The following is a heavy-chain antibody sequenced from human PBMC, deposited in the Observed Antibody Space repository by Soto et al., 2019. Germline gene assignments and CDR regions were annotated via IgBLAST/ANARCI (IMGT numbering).Heavy chain of an antibody. V-gene: IGHV4-39*01. CDR1: GVSIHNSHSF. J-gene: IGHJ5*01. CDR2: VYHNGGA. Sequence: TLSLTCTVSGVSIHNSHSFWAWIRQPPGKGLQFIASVYHNGGAHYNSSLKSRVTISVDTANNQVSLRMRSLTAADTAFYYCGRVVEGATRHTDPDSWGQGILVTVSS. CDR3: GRVVEGATRHTDPDS. D-gene: IGHD2-21*01.